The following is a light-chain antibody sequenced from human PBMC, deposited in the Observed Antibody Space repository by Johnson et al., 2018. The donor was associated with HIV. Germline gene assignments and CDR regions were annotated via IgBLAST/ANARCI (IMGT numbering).Light chain of an antibody. J-gene: IGLJ1*01. CDR1: SSNIGNNY. CDR2: DNN. V-gene: IGLV1-51*01. Sequence: QSVLTQPPSVSAAPGQKVTISCSGSSSNIGNNYVPWYQQLPGTAPKLLISDNNKRPSGIPDRFSGSKSGTSATLVISGLQTGDEADYYCGTWDTSLSAGNVFGTGTKVTVL. CDR3: GTWDTSLSAGNV.